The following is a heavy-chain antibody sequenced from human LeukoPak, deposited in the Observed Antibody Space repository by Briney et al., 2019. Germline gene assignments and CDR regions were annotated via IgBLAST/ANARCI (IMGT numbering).Heavy chain of an antibody. J-gene: IGHJ6*03. CDR2: IRYDGSNK. D-gene: IGHD3-22*01. V-gene: IGHV3-30*02. CDR3: AKGPRLGTMIVVVTPYWDYMDV. Sequence: PGGSLRLSCAASGFIFSSYAMHWVRQAPGKGLEWVAFIRYDGSNKYYADSVKGRFTISRDNSKNTLYLQMNSLRAEDTAVYYCAKGPRLGTMIVVVTPYWDYMDVWGKGITVTISS. CDR1: GFIFSSYA.